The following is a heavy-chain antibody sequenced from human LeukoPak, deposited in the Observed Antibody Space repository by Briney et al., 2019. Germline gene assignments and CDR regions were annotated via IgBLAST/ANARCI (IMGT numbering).Heavy chain of an antibody. CDR3: ARGLFGRDGVATIELDY. V-gene: IGHV1-8*01. D-gene: IGHD5-12*01. J-gene: IGHJ4*02. Sequence: ASVKVSCKASGYTFTSYDINWVRQATGQGLEWMGWMNPNSGNTGYAQKFQGRVTMTRNTSISTAYMELSSLRSEDTAVYYRARGLFGRDGVATIELDYWGQGTLVTVSS. CDR2: MNPNSGNT. CDR1: GYTFTSYD.